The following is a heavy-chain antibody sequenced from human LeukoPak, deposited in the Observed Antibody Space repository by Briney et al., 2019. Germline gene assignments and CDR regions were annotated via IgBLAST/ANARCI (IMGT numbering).Heavy chain of an antibody. D-gene: IGHD2-2*01. J-gene: IGHJ1*01. CDR3: ARLYCSSTSCYSPQHFQH. Sequence: SVKVSCKASGGTFSSYAISWVRQAPGQGLEWMEGIIPIFGTANYAQKFQGRVTITTDESTSTAYMELSSLRSEDTAVYYCARLYCSSTSCYSPQHFQHWGQGTLVTVSS. CDR2: IIPIFGTA. V-gene: IGHV1-69*05. CDR1: GGTFSSYA.